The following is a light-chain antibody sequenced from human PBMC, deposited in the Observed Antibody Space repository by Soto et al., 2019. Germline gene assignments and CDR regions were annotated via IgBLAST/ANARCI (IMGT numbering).Light chain of an antibody. CDR1: QSVSNNY. CDR2: GAS. V-gene: IGKV3-20*01. Sequence: EIVLTQSPGTLSLSPGERATLSCRASQSVSNNYLAWHQQKPGQAPRLLIYGASSRATGIPDRFSGSGSGTDYTLTISRLEPEDFAVYYCQQYGSLPITFGQGTRLEIK. CDR3: QQYGSLPIT. J-gene: IGKJ5*01.